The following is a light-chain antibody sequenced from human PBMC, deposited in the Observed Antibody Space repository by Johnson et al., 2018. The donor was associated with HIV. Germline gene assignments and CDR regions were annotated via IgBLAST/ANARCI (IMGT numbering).Light chain of an antibody. V-gene: IGLV1-51*01. CDR3: GTWDSSLLAYV. CDR1: SSNIGNNF. J-gene: IGLJ1*01. CDR2: DNN. Sequence: QSVLTQPPSVSAAPGQKVTVSCSGSSSNIGNNFVSWYQQVPGTAPKLLIYDNNKRPSGIPDRFSGSKSGTSATLGITGLQTGDEAGYYCGTWDSSLLAYVFGTVTKVTVL.